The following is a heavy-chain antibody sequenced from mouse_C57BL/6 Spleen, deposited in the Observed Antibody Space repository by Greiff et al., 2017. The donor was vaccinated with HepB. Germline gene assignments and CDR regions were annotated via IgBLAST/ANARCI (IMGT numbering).Heavy chain of an antibody. D-gene: IGHD4-1*01. Sequence: VQLQQSGAELVRPGTSVKVSCKASGYAFTNYLIEWVKQRPGQGLEWIGVINPGSGGTNYNEKFKGKATLTADKSSSTAYMQLSSLTSEDSAVLFGARGGDWGFAYWGQGTLVTVSA. V-gene: IGHV1-54*01. CDR2: INPGSGGT. J-gene: IGHJ3*01. CDR1: GYAFTNYL. CDR3: ARGGDWGFAY.